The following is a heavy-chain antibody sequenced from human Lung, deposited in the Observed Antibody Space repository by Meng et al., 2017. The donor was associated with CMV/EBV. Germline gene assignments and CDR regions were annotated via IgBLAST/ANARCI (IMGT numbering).Heavy chain of an antibody. J-gene: IGHJ6*02. CDR1: GFTFSSYA. Sequence: GGSLRLSCAASGFTFSSYAMGWVRQAPGKGLEWVSAISGSGGSTYYADSVKGRFTISRDNSKNTLYLQMNSLRAEDTAVYYCAKGGRRFLEWLSSHNYYYGMDVWGQGTTVTVSS. D-gene: IGHD3-3*01. CDR2: ISGSGGST. CDR3: AKGGRRFLEWLSSHNYYYGMDV. V-gene: IGHV3-23*01.